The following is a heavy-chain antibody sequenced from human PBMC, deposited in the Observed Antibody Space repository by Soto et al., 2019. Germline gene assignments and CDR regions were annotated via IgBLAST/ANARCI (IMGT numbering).Heavy chain of an antibody. D-gene: IGHD3-10*01. J-gene: IGHJ4*02. CDR1: GGSISSGGYY. Sequence: LSLTCTVSGGSISSGGYYLSWIRQHPGKGLEWIGYIYYSGSTYYNPSLKSRVTISVDTSKNQFSLKLSSVTAADTAVYYCARAMTTYYYGSGSLNYFDYWGQGTLVTVSS. CDR3: ARAMTTYYYGSGSLNYFDY. CDR2: IYYSGST. V-gene: IGHV4-31*03.